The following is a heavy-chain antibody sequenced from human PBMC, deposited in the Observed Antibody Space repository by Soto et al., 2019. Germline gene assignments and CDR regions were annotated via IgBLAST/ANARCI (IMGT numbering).Heavy chain of an antibody. V-gene: IGHV3-53*01. D-gene: IGHD3-22*01. Sequence: GGSLRLSCVASGLTVSHNYMAWVRQAPEMGLEWVSILYTEGTTYYADSVKGRFTISRDNSKNTLFLQMNSLRAEDTAVYYCARDRYSYDSRAYQGVDWYFDLWGRGTLVTVSS. CDR2: LYTEGTT. J-gene: IGHJ2*01. CDR1: GLTVSHNY. CDR3: ARDRYSYDSRAYQGVDWYFDL.